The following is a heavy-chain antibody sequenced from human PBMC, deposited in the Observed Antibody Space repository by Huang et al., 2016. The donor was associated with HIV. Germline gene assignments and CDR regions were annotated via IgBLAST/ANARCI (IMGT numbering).Heavy chain of an antibody. D-gene: IGHD4-17*01. CDR2: IIPKFGTP. CDR1: GGTFRKYA. CDR3: ARGQLGSYGDYDVLY. V-gene: IGHV1-69*13. Sequence: QVQLVQSGAELKTPGSSVQVSCKASGGTFRKYAISWVRQATGQGLEWRGGIIPKFGTPNYARKFQGRVTITADDSTSTTYVEVSSLRSEDTALYYCARGQLGSYGDYDVLYWGQGTLVTVSS. J-gene: IGHJ4*02.